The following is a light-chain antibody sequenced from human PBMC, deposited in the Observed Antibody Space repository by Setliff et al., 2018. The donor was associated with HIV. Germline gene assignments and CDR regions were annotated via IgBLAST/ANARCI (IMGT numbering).Light chain of an antibody. CDR1: NIGSKS. Sequence: SYELTQPPPVSVAPGKTARITCGGNNIGSKSVHWYQQKPGQAPVLVVYDASDRPSGIPERFSGSNSGNTATLTISRVEAGDEADYYCQVWDSSSDHHVFGTGTKV. CDR3: QVWDSSSDHHV. J-gene: IGLJ1*01. CDR2: DAS. V-gene: IGLV3-21*03.